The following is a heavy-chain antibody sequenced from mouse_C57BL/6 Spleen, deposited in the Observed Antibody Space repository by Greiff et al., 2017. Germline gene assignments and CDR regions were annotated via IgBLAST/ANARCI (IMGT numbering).Heavy chain of an antibody. CDR2: ISYDGSN. Sequence: DVKLVESGPGLVKPSQSLSLTCSVTGYSITSGYYWNWIRQFPGNKLEWMGYISYDGSNNYNPSLKNRISITRDTSKNQFFLKLNSVTTEDTATYYCARDYYDYGQAWFAYWGQGTLVTVSA. CDR1: GYSITSGYY. V-gene: IGHV3-6*01. D-gene: IGHD2-4*01. CDR3: ARDYYDYGQAWFAY. J-gene: IGHJ3*01.